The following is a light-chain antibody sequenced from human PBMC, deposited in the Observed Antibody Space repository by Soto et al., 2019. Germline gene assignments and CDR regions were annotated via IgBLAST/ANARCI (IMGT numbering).Light chain of an antibody. J-gene: IGLJ1*01. CDR1: SSDVGAYNL. V-gene: IGLV2-8*01. CDR2: DVS. Sequence: QSALTQPPSASGSPGQSVTISCTGTSSDVGAYNLVSWYQQRPGKAPKLMIYDVSARPSGVPDRFSGSKSGNTASLTVSGLQAEDEADYFCSSCAGTHFVFASGTKVTVL. CDR3: SSCAGTHFV.